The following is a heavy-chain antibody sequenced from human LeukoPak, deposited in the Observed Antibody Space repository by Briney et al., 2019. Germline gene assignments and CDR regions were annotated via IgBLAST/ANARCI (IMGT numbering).Heavy chain of an antibody. CDR1: GGTLSSYA. V-gene: IGHV1-69*01. CDR2: IIPIFGNT. D-gene: IGHD2-2*01. Sequence: GSSVKVSCKASGGTLSSYAISWVRQAPGQGLEWMGGIIPIFGNTNYAQKFQGRVTITADESTSTAYMELSSLRSEDTAVYYCARDPEPPSYCSSTSCAGAWPTHHYWGQGTLVTVSS. J-gene: IGHJ4*02. CDR3: ARDPEPPSYCSSTSCAGAWPTHHY.